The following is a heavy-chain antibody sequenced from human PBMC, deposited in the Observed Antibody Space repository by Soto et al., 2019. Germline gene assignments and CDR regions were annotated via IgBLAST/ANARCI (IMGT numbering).Heavy chain of an antibody. J-gene: IGHJ5*02. D-gene: IGHD2-15*01. Sequence: QVQLVQSGAEVKKPGSSVKVSCKSSGGTFSSYAISWVRQAPGQGLEWMGGIITIFGTANYEQKFQGRVKTTEDESTSTAYMELSSLRSEDTAVYYCARGWGEVVVVVAATQDGFDPWGQGTLVTVSS. CDR3: ARGWGEVVVVVAATQDGFDP. V-gene: IGHV1-69*12. CDR2: IITIFGTA. CDR1: GGTFSSYA.